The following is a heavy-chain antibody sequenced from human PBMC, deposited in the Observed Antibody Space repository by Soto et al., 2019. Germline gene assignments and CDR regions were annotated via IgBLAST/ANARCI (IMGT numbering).Heavy chain of an antibody. CDR1: GDSVSSNSAA. CDR3: ARDLDSGYDDYYYYMDV. V-gene: IGHV6-1*01. CDR2: TYYRSKWYN. J-gene: IGHJ6*03. Sequence: SQTLSLTCAISGDSVSSNSAAWNWIRQSPSRGLEWLGRTYYRSKWYNDYAVSVKSRITINPDTSKNQFSLQLNSVTPEDTAVYYCARDLDSGYDDYYYYMDVWGKGTTVTVS. D-gene: IGHD5-12*01.